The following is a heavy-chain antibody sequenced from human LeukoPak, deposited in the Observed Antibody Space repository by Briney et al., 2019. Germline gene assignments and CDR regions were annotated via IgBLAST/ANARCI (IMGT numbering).Heavy chain of an antibody. CDR1: GGTFSSYA. Sequence: GSSVKVSCKASGGTFSSYAMHWVRQAPGQRLEWMGWINAGNGNTKYSQKFQGRVTITRDTSASTAYMELSSLRSEDTAVYYCARVAKLSSWPRFDYWGQGTLVTVSS. V-gene: IGHV1-3*01. D-gene: IGHD6-13*01. J-gene: IGHJ4*02. CDR3: ARVAKLSSWPRFDY. CDR2: INAGNGNT.